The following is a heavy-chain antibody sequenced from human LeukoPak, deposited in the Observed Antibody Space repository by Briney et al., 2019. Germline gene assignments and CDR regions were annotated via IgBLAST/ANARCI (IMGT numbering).Heavy chain of an antibody. Sequence: GGSLRLSCAASGFTFDDYGMSWVRQAPGKGLEWVSSISSSSSYIYYADSVKGRFTLSRDNAKKSLHLQMNSLRAEDTAVYYCARAPHPYCSGGNCIYFDYWGQGTLVTVSS. J-gene: IGHJ4*02. CDR2: ISSSSSYI. CDR1: GFTFDDYG. D-gene: IGHD2-15*01. V-gene: IGHV3-21*01. CDR3: ARAPHPYCSGGNCIYFDY.